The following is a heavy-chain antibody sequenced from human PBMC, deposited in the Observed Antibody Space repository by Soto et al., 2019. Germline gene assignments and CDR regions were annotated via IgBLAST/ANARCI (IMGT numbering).Heavy chain of an antibody. CDR2: VTADGGT. V-gene: IGHV3-23*01. J-gene: IGHJ3*02. CDR1: GFTVSSHA. Sequence: EVQVLESGGGLVQPGGSLRLSCEGSGFTVSSHAMTWIRQXPXXXXXXXSTVTADGGTYYADSVKGRFAMSRDTSXXXXXXXXXXXXXXXXXXXXXXXXXXXXXXXXXXXAFAIRGQGTMVTVSS. CDR3: XXXXXXXXXXXXXXAFAI.